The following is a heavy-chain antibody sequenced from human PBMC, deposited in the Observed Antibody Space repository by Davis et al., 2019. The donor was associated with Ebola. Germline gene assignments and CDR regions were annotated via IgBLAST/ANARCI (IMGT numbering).Heavy chain of an antibody. CDR2: IYHSGST. V-gene: IGHV4-4*02. D-gene: IGHD4-23*01. J-gene: IGHJ4*02. CDR3: ARGENGGNPVGY. Sequence: GSLRLSCAVSGGSISSSNWWSWVRQPPGKGLEWIGEIYHSGSTNYNPSLKSRVTISVDTSKNQFSLKLSSVTAADTAVYYCARGENGGNPVGYWGQGTLVTVSS. CDR1: GGSISSSNW.